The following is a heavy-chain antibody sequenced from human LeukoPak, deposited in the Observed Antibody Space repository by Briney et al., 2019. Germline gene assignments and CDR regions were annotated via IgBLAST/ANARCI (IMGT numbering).Heavy chain of an antibody. V-gene: IGHV1-69*04. CDR2: ICPMFDIA. CDR1: GCSFRAYS. D-gene: IGHD1-20*01. J-gene: IGHJ5*02. Sequence: SSVQVSCLASGCSFRAYSISWVGQAPGQGREWMGMICPMFDIANYAQKFQGRATITAYTSTSTSYMKLSSLRSEDTATYYCAREFKQSNWNDGHWFDPWGQGTLVTVSS. CDR3: AREFKQSNWNDGHWFDP.